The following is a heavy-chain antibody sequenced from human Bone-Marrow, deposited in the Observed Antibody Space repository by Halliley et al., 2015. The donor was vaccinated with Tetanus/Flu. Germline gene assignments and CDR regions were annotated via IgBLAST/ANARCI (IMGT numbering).Heavy chain of an antibody. CDR1: GFSLNTGGMS. CDR3: ARGFDYYDMDV. J-gene: IGHJ6*02. CDR2: IDWDDDK. Sequence: LVKPTQTLTLTYTFSGFSLNTGGMSVNWIRQPPGEALEWLARIDWDDDKFYSTSLKTRLTISKGTSEKQVVLTMTNMDPVDTATYYCARGFDYYDMDVWGQGTTVTVSS. V-gene: IGHV2-70D*14.